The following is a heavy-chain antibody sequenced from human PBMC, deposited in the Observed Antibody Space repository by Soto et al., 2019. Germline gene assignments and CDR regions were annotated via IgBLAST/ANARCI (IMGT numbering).Heavy chain of an antibody. CDR1: GFSLSTSGVG. CDR2: IYWDDDK. Sequence: QITLKESGPTLVKPTQTLTLTCTFSGFSLSTSGVGVGWIRQPPGKALEWLALIYWDDDKRYSPSLKSRLTTTKDTSKNQVVLTMTNMDPVDTATYYCAPGFYGNYLTAFDYWGQGTLVTVSS. CDR3: APGFYGNYLTAFDY. D-gene: IGHD4-17*01. J-gene: IGHJ4*02. V-gene: IGHV2-5*02.